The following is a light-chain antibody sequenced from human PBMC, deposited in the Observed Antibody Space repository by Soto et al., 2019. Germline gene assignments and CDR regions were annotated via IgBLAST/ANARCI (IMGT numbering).Light chain of an antibody. CDR3: SSYTSGNTWV. J-gene: IGLJ3*02. Sequence: QSALTQPASVSGSPGQSITISCTGTSSDVGGYKYVSWYQHHPGKAPKLMMYEVSNRPSGVSNRFSGSKSGNTASLTISGLQAEDEADYYCSSYTSGNTWVFGGGTKVTVL. V-gene: IGLV2-14*01. CDR1: SSDVGGYKY. CDR2: EVS.